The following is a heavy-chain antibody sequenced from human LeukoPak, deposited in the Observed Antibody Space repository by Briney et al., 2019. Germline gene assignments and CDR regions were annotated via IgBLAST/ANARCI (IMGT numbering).Heavy chain of an antibody. V-gene: IGHV3-23*01. J-gene: IGHJ4*02. CDR1: GFTFSDYA. CDR2: ISGSGAGT. D-gene: IGHD2-8*01. Sequence: GGSLRLSCAASGFTFSDYAMNWVRQAPGKGLEWVSGISGSGAGTYYADSVKGRFTISRDNSKNTLYLQMNSLRADDTAVYYCAKMLREFYTISYDFVYWGQGTMVAVSS. CDR3: AKMLREFYTISYDFVY.